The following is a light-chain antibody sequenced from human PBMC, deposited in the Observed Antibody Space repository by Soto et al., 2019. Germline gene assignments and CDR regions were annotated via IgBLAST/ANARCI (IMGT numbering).Light chain of an antibody. CDR3: QQYYSTPRT. V-gene: IGKV4-1*01. CDR1: QSVLYSSNNKNY. CDR2: WAS. J-gene: IGKJ1*01. Sequence: DIVRTQSPDSLAVSLGERATINCKSSQSVLYSSNNKNYLAWYQQKPGQPPKLLIYWASTRESGVPDRFSGSGSGTDFTLTISSLQAEDVAVYYCQQYYSTPRTFGQGTKLDIK.